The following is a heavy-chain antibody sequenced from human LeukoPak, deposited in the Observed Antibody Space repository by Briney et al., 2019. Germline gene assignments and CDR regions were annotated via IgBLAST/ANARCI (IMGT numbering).Heavy chain of an antibody. D-gene: IGHD5-24*01. CDR3: ARLDGYSYYGMDV. CDR2: IYYSGST. Sequence: TPSETLSLTCTVSGGSISSYYWSWIRQPPGKGLEWIGYIYYSGSTNYNPSLKSQVTISVDTSKNQFSLKLSSVTAADTAVYYCARLDGYSYYGMDVWGQGTTVTVSS. CDR1: GGSISSYY. J-gene: IGHJ6*02. V-gene: IGHV4-59*08.